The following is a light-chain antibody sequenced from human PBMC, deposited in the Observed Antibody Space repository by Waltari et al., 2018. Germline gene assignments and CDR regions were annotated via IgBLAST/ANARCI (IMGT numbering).Light chain of an antibody. J-gene: IGLJ2*01. Sequence: QSALTPPASASGSPGQSIPIPFPGTSSHVRPYNYVSWYQQHPGTAPKLMIYEVSSRPSGLANRFAGSKASNTASLTSAGLQAEDEADYYCSSYTTSSTVVFGGGTKLTVL. CDR2: EVS. V-gene: IGLV2-14*01. CDR3: SSYTTSSTVV. CDR1: SSHVRPYNY.